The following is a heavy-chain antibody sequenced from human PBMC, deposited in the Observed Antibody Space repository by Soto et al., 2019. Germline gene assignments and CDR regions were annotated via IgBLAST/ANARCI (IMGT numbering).Heavy chain of an antibody. CDR2: MNPNSGNT. D-gene: IGHD6-13*01. J-gene: IGHJ5*02. CDR3: ARKRRDSSSWYNWFDP. Sequence: QVQLVQSGAEVKKPGASVKVSCKASGYTFTSYDINWVRQATGQGLEWMGWMNPNSGNTGSAQKFQGRVTMTRNTSINTAYMELSSLRSEDTAVYYCARKRRDSSSWYNWFDPWGQGTLVTVSS. CDR1: GYTFTSYD. V-gene: IGHV1-8*01.